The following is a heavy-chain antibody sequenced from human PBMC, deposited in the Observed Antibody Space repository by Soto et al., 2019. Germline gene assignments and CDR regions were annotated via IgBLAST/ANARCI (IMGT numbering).Heavy chain of an antibody. CDR2: MNPNSGNT. Sequence: GASVKGYCKGSGYTFTRYDINWVRQATGQGLEWMGWMNPNSGNTGYAQKFQGRVTMTRNTSISTAYMELSSLRSEDTAVYYCARYSVPAAIAPNYFEYWGQGALVTVSS. CDR3: ARYSVPAAIAPNYFEY. D-gene: IGHD2-2*01. J-gene: IGHJ4*02. CDR1: GYTFTRYD. V-gene: IGHV1-8*01.